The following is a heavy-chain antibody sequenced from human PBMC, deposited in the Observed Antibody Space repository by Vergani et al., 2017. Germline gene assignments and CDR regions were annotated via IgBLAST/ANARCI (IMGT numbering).Heavy chain of an antibody. D-gene: IGHD3-16*01. V-gene: IGHV4-61*02. CDR3: ARRGAFKDPSYYYGMDV. J-gene: IGHJ6*02. CDR1: GGSISSGSYY. Sequence: QVQLQESGPGLVKPSQTLSLTCTVSGGSISSGSYYWSWIRQPAGKGLEWIGRIYTSGSTNYNPSLKSRVTISVDTSKNQFSLKLSSVTAADTAVYYCARRGAFKDPSYYYGMDVLGQGP. CDR2: IYTSGST.